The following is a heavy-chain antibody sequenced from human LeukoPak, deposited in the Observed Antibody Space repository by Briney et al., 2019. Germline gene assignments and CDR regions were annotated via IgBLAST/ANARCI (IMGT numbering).Heavy chain of an antibody. CDR3: ARHRGPYMVRGAPFDY. CDR1: GGSFSGYY. D-gene: IGHD3-10*01. V-gene: IGHV4-34*01. J-gene: IGHJ4*02. Sequence: PSETLSLTCAVYGGSFSGYYWSRIRQPPGKGLEWIGEINHSGSTNYNPSLKSRVTISVDTSKNQFSLKLSSVTAADTAVYYCARHRGPYMVRGAPFDYWGQGTLVTVSS. CDR2: INHSGST.